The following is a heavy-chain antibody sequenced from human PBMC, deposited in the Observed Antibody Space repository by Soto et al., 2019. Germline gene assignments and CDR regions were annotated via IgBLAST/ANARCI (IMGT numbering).Heavy chain of an antibody. V-gene: IGHV3-66*01. CDR2: IYSGGST. D-gene: IGHD6-19*01. CDR1: GFTVGSNY. J-gene: IGHJ4*02. Sequence: EVQLVESGGGLVQPGGSLRLSCAASGFTVGSNYMNWVRQAPGKGLEWVSVIYSGGSTYYADSVKGRFPISRDNSKNTLYLQMNSLRAEDTAVYYCARSWAVAGSYDYWGQGTLVTVSS. CDR3: ARSWAVAGSYDY.